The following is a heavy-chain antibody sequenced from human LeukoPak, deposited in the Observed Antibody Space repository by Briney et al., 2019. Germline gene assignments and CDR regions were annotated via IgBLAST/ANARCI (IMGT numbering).Heavy chain of an antibody. J-gene: IGHJ4*02. CDR1: GFTSSSYW. V-gene: IGHV3-74*01. CDR2: INDDGTYT. D-gene: IGHD6-13*01. CDR3: AKDSVAYSSSWKNDY. Sequence: GGSLRLSCALSGFTSSSYWMHWVRQVPGKGLVWVSRINDDGTYTVYADSVKGRFTISRDNAKNSLYLQMNSLRAEDTAVYYCAKDSVAYSSSWKNDYWGQGTLVTVSS.